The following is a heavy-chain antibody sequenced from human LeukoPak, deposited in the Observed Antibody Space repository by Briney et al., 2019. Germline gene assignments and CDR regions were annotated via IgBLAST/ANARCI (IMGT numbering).Heavy chain of an antibody. CDR1: GYSFTDYY. CDR2: INHIICGT. CDR3: VRADRLHGCPYLIGP. Sequence: ALVKVSCKTSGYSFTDYYMHWVRQAPGQGLEGVGWINHIICGTSSVLKFQGRVTMTRDTSITPVHIELHWLTSDDTANYYCVRADRLHGCPYLIGPWGQGTLVTVCS. J-gene: IGHJ4*02. V-gene: IGHV1-2*02. D-gene: IGHD2-21*01.